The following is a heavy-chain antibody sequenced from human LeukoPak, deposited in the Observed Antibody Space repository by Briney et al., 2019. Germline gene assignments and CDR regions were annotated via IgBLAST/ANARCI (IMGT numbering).Heavy chain of an antibody. J-gene: IGHJ4*02. CDR3: ARDRNTDFWSGYYTNYFDY. D-gene: IGHD3-3*01. Sequence: GGSLRLSCAASGFTFSSYWMSWVRQAPGKGLEWVASIKQDGSEKYYVDSVKGRFTISRDNAKNSLSLQMNSLRAEDTAVLYCARDRNTDFWSGYYTNYFDYWGQGTLVTVSS. CDR2: IKQDGSEK. CDR1: GFTFSSYW. V-gene: IGHV3-7*01.